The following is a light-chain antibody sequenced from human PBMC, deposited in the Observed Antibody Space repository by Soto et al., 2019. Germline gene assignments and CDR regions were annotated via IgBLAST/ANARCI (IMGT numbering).Light chain of an antibody. CDR3: QQSYSTLPIT. V-gene: IGKV1-39*01. Sequence: DIQITQSPSFLSASVGDRVTISCRASQAINTYLNWYQQKPGKAPKLLIYGTSDLQNGVPSRFIGGGSGTDFTLTISSLQPEDFATYYCQQSYSTLPITFGQGTRLE. J-gene: IGKJ5*01. CDR1: QAINTY. CDR2: GTS.